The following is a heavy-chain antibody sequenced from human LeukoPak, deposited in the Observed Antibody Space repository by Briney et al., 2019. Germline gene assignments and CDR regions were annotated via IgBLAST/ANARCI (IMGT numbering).Heavy chain of an antibody. CDR3: ARAAGSGPLYDY. D-gene: IGHD3-10*01. J-gene: IGHJ4*02. V-gene: IGHV1-46*01. Sequence: ASVKVSCKASGYTFTSYYMHWVRQAPGQGLEWMGIINPSGGSTTYAQKFQGRVTMTRDTSTSTVYMELRSLRSDDTAVYYCARAAGSGPLYDYWGQGTLVTVSS. CDR2: INPSGGST. CDR1: GYTFTSYY.